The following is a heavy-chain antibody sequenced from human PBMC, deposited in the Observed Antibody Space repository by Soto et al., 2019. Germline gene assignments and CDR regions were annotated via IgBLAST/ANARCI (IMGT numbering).Heavy chain of an antibody. V-gene: IGHV4-4*02. D-gene: IGHD2-2*01. CDR1: SGSISSSNW. CDR2: INHSGST. Sequence: SETLSLTCAVSSGSISSSNWWRWVRQPPGKGLEWIGEINHSGSTNYNPSLKSRVTISVDTSKNQFSLKLSSVTAADTAVYYCARGRCSSTSCYAYWFDPWGQGTLVTVSS. J-gene: IGHJ5*02. CDR3: ARGRCSSTSCYAYWFDP.